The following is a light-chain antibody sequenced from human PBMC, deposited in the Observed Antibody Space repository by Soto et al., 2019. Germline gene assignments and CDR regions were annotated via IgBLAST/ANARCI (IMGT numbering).Light chain of an antibody. J-gene: IGLJ2*01. V-gene: IGLV2-23*01. CDR3: CSYAGSSTYV. Sequence: QSVLTQPASVSGSPGQSITISCTGTSSNVGSYILVSWYQQHPDKAPKLMIYEASKRPSGVSNRFSGSKSGNTASLTISGLQAEDEADYYCCSYAGSSTYVFGGGTKVTVL. CDR2: EAS. CDR1: SSNVGSYIL.